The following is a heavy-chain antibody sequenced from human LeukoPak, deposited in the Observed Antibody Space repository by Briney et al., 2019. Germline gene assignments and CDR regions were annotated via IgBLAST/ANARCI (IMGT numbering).Heavy chain of an antibody. CDR3: ARETRDGYNYPNFDY. J-gene: IGHJ4*02. Sequence: GASVKVSCKASGYTFTSYYMHWVRQAPGQGLEWMGIINPSGGSTSYAQKFQGRVTMTRDMSTSTVYMELSSLRSEDTAVYYCARETRDGYNYPNFDYWGQGTLVTVSS. CDR2: INPSGGST. V-gene: IGHV1-46*01. CDR1: GYTFTSYY. D-gene: IGHD5-24*01.